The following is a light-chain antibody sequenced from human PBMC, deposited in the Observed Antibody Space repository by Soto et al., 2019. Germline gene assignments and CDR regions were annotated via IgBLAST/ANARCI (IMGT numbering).Light chain of an antibody. J-gene: IGKJ3*01. CDR1: QSISSW. CDR2: DAS. CDR3: HQYNSYLFT. V-gene: IGKV1-5*01. Sequence: DIQMTQSPSTLSASVGDRVTVTCRASQSISSWLAWYQQKPGKAPKLLIYDASSLESGVPSRFSGSGSGTEFTLSISSPQPDDFATYYCHQYNSYLFTFGPGTKVDIK.